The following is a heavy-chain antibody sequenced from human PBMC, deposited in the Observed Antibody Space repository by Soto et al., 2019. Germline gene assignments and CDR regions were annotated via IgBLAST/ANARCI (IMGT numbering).Heavy chain of an antibody. V-gene: IGHV1-3*01. CDR3: ARAIKIFGVVIMDHGDWFDT. Sequence: ASVKVSCKASGYTFTSYAMHWVRQAPGQRLEWMGWINAGNGNTKYSQKFQGRVTITRDTSASTAYMELSSLRSEDTAVYYCARAIKIFGVVIMDHGDWFDTWGQGTLVTVSS. D-gene: IGHD3-3*01. J-gene: IGHJ5*02. CDR2: INAGNGNT. CDR1: GYTFTSYA.